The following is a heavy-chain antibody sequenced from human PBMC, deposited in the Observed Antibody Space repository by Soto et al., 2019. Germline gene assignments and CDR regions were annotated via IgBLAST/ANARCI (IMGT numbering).Heavy chain of an antibody. Sequence: EVQLVESGGGLVQPGGSLRLSCAASGFTVSTKYMSWVRQAPGKGLEWVSGIYSGGSTFYADSVRGRFTISRDNSKNTVNLKMNSLRAEDTAVYYCARDPWAADYWGQGTLVTVSS. J-gene: IGHJ4*02. V-gene: IGHV3-66*01. CDR2: IYSGGST. CDR3: ARDPWAADY. CDR1: GFTVSTKY. D-gene: IGHD3-16*01.